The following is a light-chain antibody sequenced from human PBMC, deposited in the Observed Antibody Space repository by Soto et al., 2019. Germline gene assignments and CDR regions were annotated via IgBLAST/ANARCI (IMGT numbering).Light chain of an antibody. Sequence: EIVMTQSPATLSVSPGERATLSCRASQCVSSNLAWYQQKPGQAPRLLIYGASTRATGTPARFSGSVSGTEFTLTISSLQSEDFAVYDGQQYNNWPWTFGQGTKVESK. CDR2: GAS. V-gene: IGKV3-15*01. CDR3: QQYNNWPWT. J-gene: IGKJ1*01. CDR1: QCVSSN.